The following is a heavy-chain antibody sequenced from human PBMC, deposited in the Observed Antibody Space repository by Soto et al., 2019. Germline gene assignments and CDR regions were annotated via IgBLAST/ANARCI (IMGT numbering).Heavy chain of an antibody. V-gene: IGHV4-30-4*01. CDR1: GGSISSGDYY. CDR2: IYYSGST. D-gene: IGHD3-16*01. J-gene: IGHJ4*02. CDR3: AGGRNGGWQGDFDY. Sequence: PSETLSLTCTVSGGSISSGDYYWSWIRQPPGKGLEWIGYIYYSGSTYYNPSLQSRLTISVEKSKNQFTLKLSSATAADTALYFCAGGRNGGWQGDFDYWGQGTLVTVSS.